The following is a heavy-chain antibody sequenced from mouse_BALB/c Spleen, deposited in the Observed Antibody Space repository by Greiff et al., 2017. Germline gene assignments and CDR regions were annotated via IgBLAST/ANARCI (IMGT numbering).Heavy chain of an antibody. CDR1: GFNIKDYY. CDR2: IDPENGDT. D-gene: IGHD1-1*01. CDR3: KVRGYFDY. Sequence: EVQLQQSVAELVRSGASVKLSCTASGFNIKDYYMHWVKQRPEQGLEWIGWIDPENGDTEYAPKFQGKATMTADTSSNTAYLQLSSLTSEDTAVYYCKVRGYFDYWGQGTTLTVSS. V-gene: IGHV14-4*02. J-gene: IGHJ2*01.